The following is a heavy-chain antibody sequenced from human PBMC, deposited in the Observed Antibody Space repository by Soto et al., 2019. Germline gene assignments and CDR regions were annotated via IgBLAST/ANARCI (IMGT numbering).Heavy chain of an antibody. CDR1: GDSISSYY. CDR2: VYYSGST. Sequence: PSETLSLTCTVSGDSISSYYWSWIRQPPGEGLEWIGFVYYSGSTNYNPSLKSRVTISVDTSTSQISLKLYSVTAADTAGYYWAPHGRYASGWYAGFTYWGRGALVPVS. J-gene: IGHJ4*02. CDR3: APHGRYASGWYAGFTY. V-gene: IGHV4-59*01. D-gene: IGHD6-19*01.